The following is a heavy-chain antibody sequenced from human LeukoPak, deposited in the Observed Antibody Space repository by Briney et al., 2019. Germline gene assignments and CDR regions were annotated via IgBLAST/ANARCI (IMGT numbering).Heavy chain of an antibody. Sequence: PGGSLRLSCAASGFTFSSYAMHWVRRAPGKGLEWVAVISYDGSNKYYADSVKGRFTISRDNSKNTLYLQMNSLRAEDTAVYYCAREGIAAAGDYWGQGTLVTVSS. CDR1: GFTFSSYA. J-gene: IGHJ4*02. V-gene: IGHV3-30-3*01. CDR2: ISYDGSNK. D-gene: IGHD6-13*01. CDR3: AREGIAAAGDY.